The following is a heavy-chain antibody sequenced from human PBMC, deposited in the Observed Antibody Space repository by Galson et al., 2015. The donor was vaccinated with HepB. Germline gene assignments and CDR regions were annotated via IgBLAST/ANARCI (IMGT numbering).Heavy chain of an antibody. CDR1: GGTFSSYA. J-gene: IGHJ6*03. CDR2: IIPIFGTA. V-gene: IGHV1-69*13. CDR3: ARGLYYDSSGRYYYYYYMDV. Sequence: SVKVSCKASGGTFSSYAISWVRQAPGQGLEWMGGIIPIFGTANYAQKFQGRVTITADESTSTAYMELNSLRAEDTAVYYCARGLYYDSSGRYYYYYYMDVWGKGTTVTVSS. D-gene: IGHD3-22*01.